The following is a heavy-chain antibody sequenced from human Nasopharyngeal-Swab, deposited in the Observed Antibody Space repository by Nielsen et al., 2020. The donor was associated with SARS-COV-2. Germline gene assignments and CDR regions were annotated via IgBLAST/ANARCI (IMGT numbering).Heavy chain of an antibody. J-gene: IGHJ4*02. CDR1: GYTFTSYG. CDR3: ARDDSSNYDFWSGYYTSFNY. V-gene: IGHV1-18*01. D-gene: IGHD3-3*01. CDR2: ISAYNGNT. Sequence: ASVKVSCKASGYTFTSYGISWVRQAPGQGLEWMGWISAYNGNTNYAQKLQGRVNMTTDTSTSTAYMELRSLRSADTAVYYCARDDSSNYDFWSGYYTSFNYCGQGTLVTVSS.